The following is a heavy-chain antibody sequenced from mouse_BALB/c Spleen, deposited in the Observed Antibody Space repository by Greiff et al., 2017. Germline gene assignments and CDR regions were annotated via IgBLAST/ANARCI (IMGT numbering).Heavy chain of an antibody. CDR1: GFTFNTYA. V-gene: IGHV10-1*02. D-gene: IGHD2-2*01. Sequence: EVQLVESGGGLVQPKGSLKLSCAASGFTFNTYAMNWVRQAPGKGLEWVARIRSKSNNYATYYADSVKDRFTISRDDSQSMLYLQMNNLKTEDTAMYYCVRHEGYGYDERGFDYWGQGTTLTVSS. J-gene: IGHJ2*01. CDR3: VRHEGYGYDERGFDY. CDR2: IRSKSNNYAT.